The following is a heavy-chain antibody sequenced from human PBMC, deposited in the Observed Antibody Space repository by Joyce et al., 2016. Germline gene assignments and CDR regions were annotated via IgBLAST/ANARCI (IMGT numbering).Heavy chain of an antibody. D-gene: IGHD1-14*01. J-gene: IGHJ6*02. Sequence: QVLLVQSGAAVKRPGSSLRVSCKSSGGDFSHYTVNCVRQAPWQRLEWMGGIIPFFGAAKYAEDFQGRVTLTADQSTRTAYLELSSLTSADTAVYYCARGGTSSDHYFFYTLDVWGPGTTVIVSS. V-gene: IGHV1-69*12. CDR1: GGDFSHYT. CDR3: ARGGTSSDHYFFYTLDV. CDR2: IIPFFGAA.